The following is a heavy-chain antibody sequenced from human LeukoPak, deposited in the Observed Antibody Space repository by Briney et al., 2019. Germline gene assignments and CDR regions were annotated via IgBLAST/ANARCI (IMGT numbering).Heavy chain of an antibody. J-gene: IGHJ4*02. Sequence: GGSLRLSCAASGFTFSDYYMSWIRQAPGKGLEWVSYISSSGSTIYYADSVKGRFTISRDNAKNSLYLQMNSLSAEDTAVYYCARNSNFDTHDYWGQGTLVTVSS. V-gene: IGHV3-11*04. CDR3: ARNSNFDTHDY. D-gene: IGHD3-22*01. CDR1: GFTFSDYY. CDR2: ISSSGSTI.